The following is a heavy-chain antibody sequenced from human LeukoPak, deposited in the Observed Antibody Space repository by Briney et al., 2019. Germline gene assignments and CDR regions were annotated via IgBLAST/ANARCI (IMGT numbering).Heavy chain of an antibody. D-gene: IGHD6-25*01. CDR2: ISYDRSET. V-gene: IGHV3-30*03. Sequence: PGRSLRLSCAASGFTFGSYGMYWVRQAPGKGLEWVALISYDRSETYYADSVKGRFSISRDNSKNTVYLQMNSLRTEDRAVYYCAREGGYYFDHWGQGTLVTVSS. CDR1: GFTFGSYG. J-gene: IGHJ4*02. CDR3: AREGGYYFDH.